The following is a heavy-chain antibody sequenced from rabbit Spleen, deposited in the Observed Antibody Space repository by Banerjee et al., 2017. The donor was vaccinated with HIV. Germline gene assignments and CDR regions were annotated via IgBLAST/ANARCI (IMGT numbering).Heavy chain of an antibody. J-gene: IGHJ6*01. D-gene: IGHD4-1*01. V-gene: IGHV1S40*01. CDR3: ARNANGGWDL. CDR2: IDTSDGDT. CDR1: GFSFSSRYY. Sequence: QSLEESGGGLVQPEGSLTLTCTASGFSFSSRYYMCWVRQAPGKGLEWIACIDTSDGDTDYANWPKGRFTISKASSTTVTLKMTSLTPADTATYFCARNANGGWDLWGQGTLVTVS.